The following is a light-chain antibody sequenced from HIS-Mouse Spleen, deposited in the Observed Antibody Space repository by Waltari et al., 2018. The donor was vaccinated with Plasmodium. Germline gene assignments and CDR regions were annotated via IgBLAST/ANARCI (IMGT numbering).Light chain of an antibody. CDR3: QAWDSSTVV. V-gene: IGLV3-1*01. Sequence: SYELTQPPSVSVSPGQTASITCSGDKLGYTYACWYQQKPGQSPVLVIYQDSKRAAGIPERFKGSNAGNTVTLTTRGNQAMDEADYYCQAWDSSTVVFGGGTKLTVL. CDR2: QDS. J-gene: IGLJ2*01. CDR1: KLGYTY.